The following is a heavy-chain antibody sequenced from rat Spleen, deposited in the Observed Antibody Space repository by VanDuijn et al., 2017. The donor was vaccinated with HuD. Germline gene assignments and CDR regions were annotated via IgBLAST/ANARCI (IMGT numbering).Heavy chain of an antibody. CDR1: GFNFNDYW. D-gene: IGHD4-3*01. CDR3: VTERLGVER. Sequence: EVKLVESGGGLVQPGRSLQLSCAASGFNFNDYWMGWVRQAPGKGLEWIGEINKDSSKINYTPSLKDKFTISRDNARNTLYLQMRRLGYEDTAIYYCVTERLGVERWGQGVMVTVSS. V-gene: IGHV4-2*01. CDR2: INKDSSKI. J-gene: IGHJ2*01.